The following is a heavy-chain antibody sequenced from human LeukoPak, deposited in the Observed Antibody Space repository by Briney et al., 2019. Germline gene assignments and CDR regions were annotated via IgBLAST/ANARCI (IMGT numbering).Heavy chain of an antibody. CDR1: GYTFTSYD. CDR2: MNPNSGNT. J-gene: IGHJ3*02. V-gene: IGHV1-8*01. CDR3: ARVWVYCSSTSCYRGAFDI. D-gene: IGHD2-2*01. Sequence: ASVKVSCKASGYTFTSYDINWVRQATGQGLEWMGWMNPNSGNTGYAQKFQGRVTITRNTSISTAYMELSSLRSEDTAVYYCARVWVYCSSTSCYRGAFDIWGQGTMVTVSS.